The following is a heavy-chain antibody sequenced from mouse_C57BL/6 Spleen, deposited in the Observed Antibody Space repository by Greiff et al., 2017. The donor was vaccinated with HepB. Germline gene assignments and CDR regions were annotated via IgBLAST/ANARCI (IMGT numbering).Heavy chain of an antibody. V-gene: IGHV3-6*01. CDR3: ARDNDGYGYFDY. Sequence: EVKVEESGPGLVKPSQSLSLTCSVTGYSITSGYYWNWIRQFPGNKLEWMGYISYDGSNNYNPSLKNRISITRDTSKNQFFLKLNSVTTEDTATYYCARDNDGYGYFDYWGQGTTLTVSS. J-gene: IGHJ2*01. CDR2: ISYDGSN. CDR1: GYSITSGYY. D-gene: IGHD2-3*01.